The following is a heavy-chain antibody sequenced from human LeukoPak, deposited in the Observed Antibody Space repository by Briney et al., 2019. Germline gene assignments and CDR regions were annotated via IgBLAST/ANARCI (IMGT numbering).Heavy chain of an antibody. CDR3: AREYYDFWSGYYSVRFDY. J-gene: IGHJ4*02. D-gene: IGHD3-3*01. Sequence: SVKVSCKASGGTFSSYAISWVRQAPGQGLEWMGGIIPIFGTANYAQKFQGRVTITRDTSASTAYMELSSLRSEDTAVYYCAREYYDFWSGYYSVRFDYWGQGTLVTVSS. CDR2: IIPIFGTA. V-gene: IGHV1-69*05. CDR1: GGTFSSYA.